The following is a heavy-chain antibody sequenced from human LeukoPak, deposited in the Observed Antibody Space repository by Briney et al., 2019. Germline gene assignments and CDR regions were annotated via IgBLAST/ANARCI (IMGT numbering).Heavy chain of an antibody. CDR1: GYTFTGYY. CDR3: APKGDYDFWSGYSAFDY. J-gene: IGHJ4*02. CDR2: INPNSGGT. D-gene: IGHD3-3*01. V-gene: IGHV1-2*02. Sequence: ASVKVSCTASGYTFTGYYMHWVRQAPGQGLEWMGWINPNSGGTNYAQKFQGRVTMTRDTSISTAYMELSRLRSDDTAVYYCAPKGDYDFWSGYSAFDYWGQGTLVTVSS.